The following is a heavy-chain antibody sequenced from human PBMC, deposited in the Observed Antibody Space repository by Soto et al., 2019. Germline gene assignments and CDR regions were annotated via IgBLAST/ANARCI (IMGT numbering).Heavy chain of an antibody. CDR1: GFTFSSYG. CDR2: ISYDGSNK. D-gene: IGHD3-3*01. J-gene: IGHJ4*02. CDR3: ARPLAPYYDFWSGPFDY. Sequence: QVQLVESGGGVVQPGRSLRLSCAASGFTFSSYGMHWVRQAPGKGLEWVAVISYDGSNKYYADSVKGRFTISRDNSKNTLYLQMNSLRAEDTAVYYCARPLAPYYDFWSGPFDYGGQGTLVTVSS. V-gene: IGHV3-30*03.